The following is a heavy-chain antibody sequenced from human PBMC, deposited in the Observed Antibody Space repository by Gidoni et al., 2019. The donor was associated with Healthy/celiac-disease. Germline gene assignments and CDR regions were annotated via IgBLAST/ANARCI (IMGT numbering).Heavy chain of an antibody. CDR1: GYSFTTYW. D-gene: IGHD3-10*01. Sequence: EVQLVQSGAEVKKPGESLKISCRGSGYSFTTYWFGWVRQMPGKGREWMGIIYPGDSDTTYSPSFQGQVTISADKSISTAYLQWSSLKASDTAMYYCARRGGGGVTGVNWFDPWGQGTLVTVSS. CDR3: ARRGGGGVTGVNWFDP. CDR2: IYPGDSDT. J-gene: IGHJ5*02. V-gene: IGHV5-51*03.